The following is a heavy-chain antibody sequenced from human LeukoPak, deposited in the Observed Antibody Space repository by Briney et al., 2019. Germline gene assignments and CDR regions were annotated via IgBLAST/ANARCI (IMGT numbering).Heavy chain of an antibody. CDR2: ISGSGGST. CDR1: GFTFSSYA. CDR3: AKFPSPHCSSTSCYAQPYYYYYGMDV. V-gene: IGHV3-23*01. D-gene: IGHD2-2*01. Sequence: GGSLRLSCAASGFTFSSYAMSWVRQAPGKGLEWVSAISGSGGSTYYADSVKGRFTISRDNSKNTLYLQMNSLRAEDTAVYYCAKFPSPHCSSTSCYAQPYYYYYGMDVWGQGTTVTVSS. J-gene: IGHJ6*02.